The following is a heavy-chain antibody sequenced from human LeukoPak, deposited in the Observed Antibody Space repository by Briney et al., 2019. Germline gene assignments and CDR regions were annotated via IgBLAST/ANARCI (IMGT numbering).Heavy chain of an antibody. V-gene: IGHV3-7*01. Sequence: GGSLRLSCAASGFTFSSYWMSWVRQAPGKGLEWVANIKLDGSEKYYVDSVKGRFTISRDNAKNSLYLQMNSLRAEDTAVYYCARERNYDFWSGYFDYWGQGTLVTVSS. J-gene: IGHJ4*02. CDR1: GFTFSSYW. CDR3: ARERNYDFWSGYFDY. D-gene: IGHD3-3*01. CDR2: IKLDGSEK.